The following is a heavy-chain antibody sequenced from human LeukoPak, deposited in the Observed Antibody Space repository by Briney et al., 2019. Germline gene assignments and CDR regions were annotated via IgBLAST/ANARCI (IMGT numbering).Heavy chain of an antibody. CDR2: ISTISSYI. V-gene: IGHV3-21*01. CDR3: ASLSDFDY. Sequence: GGSLRPSCAASGFTFSSYSMNWVRQAPGKGLEWVSSISTISSYIYYADSVKGRLTISRDNAKNSLYLQMNRPRAEDTAVYYCASLSDFDYWGQGTLVTVSS. CDR1: GFTFSSYS. J-gene: IGHJ4*02.